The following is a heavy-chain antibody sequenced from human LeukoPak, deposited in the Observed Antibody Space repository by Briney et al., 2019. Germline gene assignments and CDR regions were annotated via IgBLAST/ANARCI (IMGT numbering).Heavy chain of an antibody. CDR2: ISGGGGST. D-gene: IGHD1-26*01. Sequence: PGGSLRLSCAASGFTLSNYWMTWVRQAPGKGLEWVSTISGGGGSTYYADSVKGRFTISRDNSKNTLYQQVNSLRAEDTAVYYCAKGGKWDVTPFDYWGQGTLVTVSS. CDR1: GFTLSNYW. CDR3: AKGGKWDVTPFDY. J-gene: IGHJ4*02. V-gene: IGHV3-23*01.